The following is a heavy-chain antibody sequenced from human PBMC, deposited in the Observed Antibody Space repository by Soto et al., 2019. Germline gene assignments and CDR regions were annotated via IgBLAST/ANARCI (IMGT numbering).Heavy chain of an antibody. J-gene: IGHJ6*02. D-gene: IGHD3-3*01. CDR2: ISNDGTTE. CDR1: GFALSGYG. V-gene: IGHV3-30*03. Sequence: GGSLRLSCAAAGFALSGYGMHWVRQAPGKRLERVAAISNDGTTEAYADSVKGRNTIARDKSENKLYLQMNSLRPGDTAVYYCPRAHYDFWGGGDQYYFYGMDVWGQGTTVTVSS. CDR3: PRAHYDFWGGGDQYYFYGMDV.